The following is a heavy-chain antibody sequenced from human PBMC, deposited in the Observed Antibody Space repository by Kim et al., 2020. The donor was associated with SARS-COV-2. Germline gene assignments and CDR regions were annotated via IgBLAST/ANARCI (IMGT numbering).Heavy chain of an antibody. Sequence: GESLKISCKGSGYSFSKYWVAWVRQMPGNGLEWMGIIHPDDSDSRYSPSFQGQVTMSADKSIRTAYLQWSSLKASDTATYYCARRAGVTGASLQSHYGLDVWGQGTTVTVSS. J-gene: IGHJ6*02. V-gene: IGHV5-51*01. CDR2: IHPDDSDS. CDR1: GYSFSKYW. CDR3: ARRAGVTGASLQSHYGLDV. D-gene: IGHD2-8*02.